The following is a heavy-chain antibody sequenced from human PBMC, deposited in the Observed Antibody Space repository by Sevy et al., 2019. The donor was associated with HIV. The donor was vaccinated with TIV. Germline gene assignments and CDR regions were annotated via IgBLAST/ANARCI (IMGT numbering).Heavy chain of an antibody. CDR1: GDSISSYY. V-gene: IGHV4-59*01. J-gene: IGHJ4*02. CDR2: IHYSGTT. CDR3: ARARGQSTSSRYFDF. D-gene: IGHD6-6*01. Sequence: SETLSLTCTVSGDSISSYYWSWMRQPPGKGLEWIGYIHYSGTTNYNPSLKSRVTISVDRSKSQFSLNLNSVTAADTAVYFCARARGQSTSSRYFDFWGQGTLVTVSS.